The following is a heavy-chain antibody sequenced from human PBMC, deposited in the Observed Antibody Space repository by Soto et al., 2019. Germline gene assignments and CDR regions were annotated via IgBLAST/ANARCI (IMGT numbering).Heavy chain of an antibody. CDR3: AHSPRPPGYSTSAYAY. CDR1: WFSPSTRGGG. Sequence: SGPTLVDPTQNPPPTSPLSWFSPSTRGGGVGRIPQPPGKALEWLGIIYWDDDKRYSPYLKSRLTITKDTSKNQVVLTMADMDPVDTATYYCAHSPRPPGYSTSAYAYWGQGALVTVSS. V-gene: IGHV2-5*02. CDR2: IYWDDDK. J-gene: IGHJ4*02. D-gene: IGHD4-4*01.